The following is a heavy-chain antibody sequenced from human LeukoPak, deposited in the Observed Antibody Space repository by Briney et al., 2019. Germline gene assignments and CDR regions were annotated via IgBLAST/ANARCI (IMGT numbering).Heavy chain of an antibody. CDR3: ARNSGYSYGECDY. Sequence: GGSLRLSCAASGFTFSSYGMHWVRQAPGKGLEWVAVISYDGSNKYYADSVKGRFTISRDNSKNTLYLQMNSLRAEDTAVYYCARNSGYSYGECDYWGQGTLVTVSS. D-gene: IGHD5-18*01. CDR2: ISYDGSNK. V-gene: IGHV3-30*03. CDR1: GFTFSSYG. J-gene: IGHJ4*02.